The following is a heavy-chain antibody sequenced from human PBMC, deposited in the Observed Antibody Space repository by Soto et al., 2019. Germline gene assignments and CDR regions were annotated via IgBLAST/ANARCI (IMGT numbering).Heavy chain of an antibody. Sequence: GGSLRLSCEASGFIFDNFAMHWVRQAPGKGLEWVAVISYYGSSKYYADSVEGRFTISRDNSKNMLYVQMNSLTPGDTAVYYCARDRCSGDSCYSDFYYGMDVWGRGTTVTVSS. J-gene: IGHJ6*02. D-gene: IGHD2-15*01. CDR3: ARDRCSGDSCYSDFYYGMDV. CDR1: GFIFDNFA. V-gene: IGHV3-30-3*01. CDR2: ISYYGSSK.